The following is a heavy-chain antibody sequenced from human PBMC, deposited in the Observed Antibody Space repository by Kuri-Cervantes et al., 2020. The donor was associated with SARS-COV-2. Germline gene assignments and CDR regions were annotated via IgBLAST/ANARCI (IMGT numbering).Heavy chain of an antibody. J-gene: IGHJ3*02. V-gene: IGHV1-2*02. D-gene: IGHD1-1*01. CDR1: GYTFTGYY. CDR2: INPNSGGT. CDR3: ARDIGDWNPDGFDI. Sequence: ASVKVSCKASGYTFTGYYMHWVRQAPGQGLEWMGWINPNSGGTNYAQKFQGRVTMTRDTSISTAYMELSRLRSEDAAVYYCARDIGDWNPDGFDIWGQGTMVTVSS.